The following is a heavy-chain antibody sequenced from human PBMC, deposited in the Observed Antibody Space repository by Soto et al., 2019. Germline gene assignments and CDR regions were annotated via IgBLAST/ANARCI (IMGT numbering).Heavy chain of an antibody. D-gene: IGHD5-12*01. CDR3: ARRYGSSFDY. CDR1: GGSISSGNYY. CDR2: IHYSGST. Sequence: SETLSLTCTVSGGSISSGNYYWSWIRQPPGKGLEWIGYIHYSGSTNYNPSLKSRVTISVDTSKNQFSLKLSSVTAADTAVYYCARRYGSSFDYWGQGTLVTVSP. V-gene: IGHV4-61*01. J-gene: IGHJ4*02.